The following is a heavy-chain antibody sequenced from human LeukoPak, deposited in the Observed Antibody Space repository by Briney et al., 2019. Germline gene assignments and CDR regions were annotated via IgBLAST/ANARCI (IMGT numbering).Heavy chain of an antibody. CDR3: ARDSGVRGVIGY. Sequence: PSETLSLTCTVSGGSIGSYFWNRIRQSPGKGLDWMGYIYYSGSTEYNPSLKSRISISVDTSKNKFSLKLTSVTAADTAVYYCARDSGVRGVIGYWGQGTLVTVSS. J-gene: IGHJ4*02. CDR1: GGSIGSYF. CDR2: IYYSGST. D-gene: IGHD3-10*01. V-gene: IGHV4-59*01.